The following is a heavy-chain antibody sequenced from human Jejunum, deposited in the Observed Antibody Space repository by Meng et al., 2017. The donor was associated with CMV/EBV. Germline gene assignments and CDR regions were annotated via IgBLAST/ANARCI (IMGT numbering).Heavy chain of an antibody. V-gene: IGHV3-23*03. Sequence: FPFSSFAMTWVRQAPGKGLEWVAVIYSGGTTTHYADSVKGRFTISRDNSKNTLYLQMNSLRAEDTAVYYCAKDSYGDYVTNYFDYWGQGTLVTVSS. CDR2: IYSGGTTT. CDR1: FPFSSFA. CDR3: AKDSYGDYVTNYFDY. J-gene: IGHJ4*02. D-gene: IGHD4-17*01.